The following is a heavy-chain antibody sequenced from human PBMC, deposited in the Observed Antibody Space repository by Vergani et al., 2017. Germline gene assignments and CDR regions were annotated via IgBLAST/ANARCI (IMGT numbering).Heavy chain of an antibody. D-gene: IGHD3-3*01. CDR1: GFTFSSYW. CDR2: IKQDGSEK. Sequence: EVQLVESGGGLVQPGGSLRLSCAASGFTFSSYWMSWVRQAPGKGLEWVANIKQDGSEKYYVDSVKGRFTISRDNAKNSLYLQMNSLRAEDTAVYYCARDTRGDTYYDFWTNGDYYYYGMDVWGQGTTVTVSS. CDR3: ARDTRGDTYYDFWTNGDYYYYGMDV. J-gene: IGHJ6*02. V-gene: IGHV3-7*03.